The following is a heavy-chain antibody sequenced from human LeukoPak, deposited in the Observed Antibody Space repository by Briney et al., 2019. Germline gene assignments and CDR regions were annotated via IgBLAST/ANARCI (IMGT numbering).Heavy chain of an antibody. CDR3: AIGGYYDSSGSPPDY. CDR1: GYTFTSYG. D-gene: IGHD3-22*01. CDR2: ISAYNGNT. Sequence: GASVKVSCKASGYTFTSYGISWVRQAPGQGLEWMGWISAYNGNTNYAQKLQGRVTMTTDTSTSTAYMELSSLRSEDTAVYYCAIGGYYDSSGSPPDYWGQGTLVTVSS. J-gene: IGHJ4*02. V-gene: IGHV1-18*01.